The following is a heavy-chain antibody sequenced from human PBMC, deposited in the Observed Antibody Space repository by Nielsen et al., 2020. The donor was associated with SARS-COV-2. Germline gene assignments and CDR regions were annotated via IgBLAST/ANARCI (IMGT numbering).Heavy chain of an antibody. J-gene: IGHJ6*02. CDR3: VTGGQWLVRHPYGMEV. V-gene: IGHV3-30*03. CDR2: ISSDGREK. Sequence: GESLKISCAAAGFTFMNYGMHWVRQTPGKGLEWVAVISSDGREKYYADSVEGRFTISRDNSNNTLYLHMNSLRVEDTAVYYCVTGGQWLVRHPYGMEVWGQGTTVTVSS. D-gene: IGHD6-19*01. CDR1: GFTFMNYG.